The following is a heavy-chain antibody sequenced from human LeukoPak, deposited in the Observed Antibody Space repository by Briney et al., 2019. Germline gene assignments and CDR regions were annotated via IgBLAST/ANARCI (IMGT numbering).Heavy chain of an antibody. J-gene: IGHJ4*02. D-gene: IGHD7-27*01. CDR1: GGSISSYY. CDR2: IYYSGST. Sequence: SETLSLTCTVSGGSISSYYWSWIRQPPGKGLEWIGSIYYSGSTYYNPSLKSRVTISVDTSKNQFSLKLSSVTAADTAVYYCARHGSTGDLRNPFDYWGQGTLVTVSS. CDR3: ARHGSTGDLRNPFDY. V-gene: IGHV4-39*01.